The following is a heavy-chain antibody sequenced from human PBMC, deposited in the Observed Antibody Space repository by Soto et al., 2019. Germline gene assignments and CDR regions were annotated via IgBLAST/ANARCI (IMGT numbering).Heavy chain of an antibody. V-gene: IGHV3-48*01. Sequence: VQLVESGGGLVQPGESLRLSCAASGFTFSSYSMNWVRQAPGKGPEWVAYISSSSRTVYYADSVKGRFTISRDNANSSHRLQMNSLGAEYSARYFCAWGLSIPIAGLLGYWGQGALVTVSS. CDR3: AWGLSIPIAGLLGY. J-gene: IGHJ4*02. D-gene: IGHD6-19*01. CDR2: ISSSSRTV. CDR1: GFTFSSYS.